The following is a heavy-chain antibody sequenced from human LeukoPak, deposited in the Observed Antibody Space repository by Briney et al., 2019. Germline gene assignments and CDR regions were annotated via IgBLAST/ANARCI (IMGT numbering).Heavy chain of an antibody. V-gene: IGHV3-30*02. D-gene: IGHD3-10*01. CDR2: IRNDGSNK. CDR3: AKSQDYGSGSYALDY. J-gene: IGHJ4*02. CDR1: GFQFTYFG. Sequence: QTGGSLRLSCAASGFQFTYFGMSWVRQAPGKGLEWGAFIRNDGSNKYYVESVKGRFIISRDNSPDTVYLHMSNLRPDDTACYYCAKSQDYGSGSYALDYWGQGALVTVSS.